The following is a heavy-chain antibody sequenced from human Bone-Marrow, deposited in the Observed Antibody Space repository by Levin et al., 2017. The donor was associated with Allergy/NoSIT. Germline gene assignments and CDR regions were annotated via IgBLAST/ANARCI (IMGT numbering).Heavy chain of an antibody. J-gene: IGHJ6*03. CDR2: IYYSGST. Sequence: GSLRLSCTVSGGSISSYYWSWIRQSPGKGLEWIGYIYYSGSTDYNPSLRSRVTISVDRSKNQFSLKLSSVTAADTALYYCARSSVGYCTTTSCYTVHYYMDVWGDGTTVTVSS. D-gene: IGHD2-2*02. CDR3: ARSSVGYCTTTSCYTVHYYMDV. V-gene: IGHV4-59*01. CDR1: GGSISSYY.